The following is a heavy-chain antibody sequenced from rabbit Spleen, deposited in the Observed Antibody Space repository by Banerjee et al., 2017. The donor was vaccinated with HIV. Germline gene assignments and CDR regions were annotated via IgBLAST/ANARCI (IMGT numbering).Heavy chain of an antibody. CDR1: GFSFSNKAV. D-gene: IGHD1-1*01. J-gene: IGHJ4*01. CDR2: INAITGKA. V-gene: IGHV1S45*01. CDR3: AGDLDGVISWNFGW. Sequence: QEQLEESGGGLVQPGGSLKLSCTASGFSFSNKAVMCWVRQAPGKGLEWIACINAITGKAVYASWVKGRFTISKTSSTTETLQMTSLTAADTANYFCAGDLDGVISWNFGWWGQGTLVTVS.